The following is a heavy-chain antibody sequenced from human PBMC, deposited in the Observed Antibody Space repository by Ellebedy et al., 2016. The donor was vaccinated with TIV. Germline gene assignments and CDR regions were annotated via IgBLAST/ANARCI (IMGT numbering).Heavy chain of an antibody. D-gene: IGHD3-16*02. CDR3: AKDGGSGVWGSYRYYDY. Sequence: GGSLRLSCAASGFTFNSYGMHWVRQAPGKGLEWVAVISYDGSNKYYADSVKGRFTISRDISKNTLYLQMNSLRAEDTALYYCAKDGGSGVWGSYRYYDYWGQGTLVTVSS. CDR2: ISYDGSNK. J-gene: IGHJ4*02. V-gene: IGHV3-30*18. CDR1: GFTFNSYG.